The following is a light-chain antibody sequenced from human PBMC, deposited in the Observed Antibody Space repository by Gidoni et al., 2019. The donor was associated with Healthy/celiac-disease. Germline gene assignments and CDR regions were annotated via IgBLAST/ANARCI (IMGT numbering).Light chain of an antibody. CDR3: QSYDSSLRGSV. Sequence: QSVLTPPPSVSGAPGQRVTISRTGSSSNIGAGYDVHWYQQLPSTAPKLLIYGNSNRPSGVPDRFSGSKSGTSASLAITGLQAEDEADYYCQSYDSSLRGSVFGGGTKLPVL. CDR1: SSNIGAGYD. V-gene: IGLV1-40*01. CDR2: GNS. J-gene: IGLJ3*02.